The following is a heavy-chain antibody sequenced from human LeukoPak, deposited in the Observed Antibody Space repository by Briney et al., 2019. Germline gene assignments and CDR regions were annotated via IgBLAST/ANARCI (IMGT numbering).Heavy chain of an antibody. CDR3: ARDQSCSGGSCYPGYYFDY. V-gene: IGHV4-59*01. CDR1: GGSISSYY. D-gene: IGHD2-15*01. J-gene: IGHJ4*02. Sequence: SETLSLTCTVSGGSISSYYWSWIRQPPGKGLEWIGYIYYSGSTNYNPSLKSRVTISVDTPKNQFSLKLSPVTAADTAVYYCARDQSCSGGSCYPGYYFDYWGQGTLVTVSS. CDR2: IYYSGST.